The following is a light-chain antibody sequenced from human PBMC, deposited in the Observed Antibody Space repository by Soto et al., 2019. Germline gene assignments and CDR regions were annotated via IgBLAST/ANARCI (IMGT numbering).Light chain of an antibody. Sequence: QSALTQPRSVSGSPGQSVTISCTGTSNDVGGNNFVSWYQQLPGKAPKLMISEVSNRPSGVSNRFSGSKSGNTASLTISGLQADDEGDYYCYSYAGSFTWVFGGGTKLTVL. J-gene: IGLJ3*02. CDR2: EVS. CDR1: SNDVGGNNF. V-gene: IGLV2-11*01. CDR3: YSYAGSFTWV.